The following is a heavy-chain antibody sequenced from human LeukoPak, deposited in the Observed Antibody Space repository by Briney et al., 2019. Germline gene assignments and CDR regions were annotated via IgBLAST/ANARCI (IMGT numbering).Heavy chain of an antibody. V-gene: IGHV4-39*01. J-gene: IGHJ5*02. CDR3: ARRPRGILLWFGEFSWFDP. Sequence: SETLSLTCTVSGGSVSSSSYYWGWIRQPPGKGLEWIGSIYYSGSTYYNPSLKSRVTISVDTSKNQFSLKLSSVTAADTAVYYCARRPRGILLWFGEFSWFDPWGQGTLVTVSS. D-gene: IGHD3-10*01. CDR1: GGSVSSSSYY. CDR2: IYYSGST.